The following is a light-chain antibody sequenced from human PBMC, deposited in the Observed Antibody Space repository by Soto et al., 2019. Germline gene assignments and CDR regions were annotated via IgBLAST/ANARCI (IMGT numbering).Light chain of an antibody. V-gene: IGLV2-14*01. CDR1: SSDVGGYNY. CDR2: EVS. Sequence: QSALTQPASVSGPPGQLITISCTGTSSDVGGYNYVSWYQQHPGKAPKLMIYEVSNRPSGVSNRFSGSKSGNTASLTISGLQAEDEADYYCSSYTSSSTVVFGGGTKVTVL. J-gene: IGLJ2*01. CDR3: SSYTSSSTVV.